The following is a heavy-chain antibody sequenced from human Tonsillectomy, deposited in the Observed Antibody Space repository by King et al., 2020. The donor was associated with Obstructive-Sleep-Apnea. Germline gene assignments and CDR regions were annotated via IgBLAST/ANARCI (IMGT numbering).Heavy chain of an antibody. D-gene: IGHD6-13*01. Sequence: VQLVESWGGLVKPGGSLRLSCAASGFTFIDYYMSWIRQAPGTGLEGVSYISASGSNMYYADSAKGRFSVSRDNAKNSLYLQMNSLRPEDTAVYYCAGVPVIAAAGTTDYWGQGTLVTVSS. V-gene: IGHV3-11*01. CDR1: GFTFIDYY. J-gene: IGHJ4*02. CDR2: ISASGSNM. CDR3: AGVPVIAAAGTTDY.